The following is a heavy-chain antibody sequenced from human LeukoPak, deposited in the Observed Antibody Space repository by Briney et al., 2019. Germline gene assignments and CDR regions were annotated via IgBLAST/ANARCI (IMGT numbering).Heavy chain of an antibody. CDR3: AKDGDTVSGTYYFDMDV. CDR1: GFTSSSYA. V-gene: IGHV3-30*02. J-gene: IGHJ6*03. Sequence: GGSLRLSCAASGFTSSSYAMHWVRQAPGKGLEWVAFIRYDAINKYYADSVRGRFTISRDNSRNTLYLQMNSLRAEDTALYYCAKDGDTVSGTYYFDMDVWGKGTTVTISS. CDR2: IRYDAINK. D-gene: IGHD1-26*01.